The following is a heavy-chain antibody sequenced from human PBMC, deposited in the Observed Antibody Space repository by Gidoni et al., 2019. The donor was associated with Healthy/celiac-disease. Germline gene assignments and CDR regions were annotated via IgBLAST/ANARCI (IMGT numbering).Heavy chain of an antibody. CDR2: ISSSSSYI. CDR3: ARVAGVEMANNSPDY. J-gene: IGHJ4*02. V-gene: IGHV3-21*01. Sequence: EVQLVESGGGLVKPGGSLRLSCAASGFTFISYSMNWVRQAPGKGMEWVSSISSSSSYIYYADSVKGRFTISRDNAKNSLYLQMNSLRAEDTAVYYCARVAGVEMANNSPDYWGQGTLVTVSS. CDR1: GFTFISYS. D-gene: IGHD2-15*01.